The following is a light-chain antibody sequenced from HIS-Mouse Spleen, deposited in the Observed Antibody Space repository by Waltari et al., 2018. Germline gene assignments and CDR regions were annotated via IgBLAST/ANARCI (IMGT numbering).Light chain of an antibody. CDR1: SSNIGNNY. J-gene: IGLJ2*01. Sequence: QSVLTQPPSVSAAPGQKVTISCSGSSSNIGNNYVSWYQQLPGTAPKLLIYEKNKRPSGIPDRFSGSKSGTSATLGITGLQTGDEADYYCGTWDSSLSAGDVVFGGGTKLTVL. V-gene: IGLV1-51*01. CDR3: GTWDSSLSAGDVV. CDR2: EKN.